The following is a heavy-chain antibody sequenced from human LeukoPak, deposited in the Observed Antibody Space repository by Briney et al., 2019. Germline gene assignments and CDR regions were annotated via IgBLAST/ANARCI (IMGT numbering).Heavy chain of an antibody. Sequence: SETLSLTCTVSGGSISSYYWSWIRQPPGKGLEWIGYIYYSGSTNYNPSLKSRVTISVDTSKNQFSLKLSSVTAADTAVYYCARDLHGMDVWGQGTTVTVSS. CDR2: IYYSGST. CDR3: ARDLHGMDV. V-gene: IGHV4-59*01. J-gene: IGHJ6*02. CDR1: GGSISSYY.